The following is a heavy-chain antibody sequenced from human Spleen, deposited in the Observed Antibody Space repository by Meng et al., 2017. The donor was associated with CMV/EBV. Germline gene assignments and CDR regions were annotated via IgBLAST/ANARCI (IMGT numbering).Heavy chain of an antibody. CDR3: ARDQAEKQYAFDI. V-gene: IGHV1-46*01. CDR1: GYTFTSYY. D-gene: IGHD4-11*01. Sequence: ASVKVSCKASGYTFTSYYIHWVRQAPGQGLEWMGIINPSGGSTTYAQKFQGRVTMTRDTSTSTVYMELSSLRSEDTAVYYCARDQAEKQYAFDIWGQGTMVTVSS. J-gene: IGHJ3*02. CDR2: INPSGGST.